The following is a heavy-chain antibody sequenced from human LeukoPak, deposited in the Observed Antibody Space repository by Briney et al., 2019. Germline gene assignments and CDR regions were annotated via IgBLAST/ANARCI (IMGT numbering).Heavy chain of an antibody. J-gene: IGHJ6*03. CDR3: VREGYSSGWQLYYYYMDV. Sequence: GGSLRLPCAASGFTFDDYGMSWVRQAPGKGLEWVSGINWNGGSTGYADSVKGRFTISRDNAKNSLYLQMNSLRAEDTALYYCVREGYSSGWQLYYYYMDVWGKGTTVTVSS. CDR2: INWNGGST. D-gene: IGHD6-19*01. V-gene: IGHV3-20*04. CDR1: GFTFDDYG.